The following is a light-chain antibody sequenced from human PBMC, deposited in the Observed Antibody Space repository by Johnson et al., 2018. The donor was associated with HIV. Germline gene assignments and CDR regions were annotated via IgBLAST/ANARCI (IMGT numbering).Light chain of an antibody. Sequence: QSVLTQPPSVSAAPGQKVTFSCSGSSSNIGENFVSWYHHLPGTAPKVLIYDNKKRPSGISDRFSGSKSGTSATLGITGLQPGDEADYYCGTWDSSLSAFYVFGTGTKVTVL. V-gene: IGLV1-51*01. CDR2: DNK. CDR3: GTWDSSLSAFYV. CDR1: SSNIGENF. J-gene: IGLJ1*01.